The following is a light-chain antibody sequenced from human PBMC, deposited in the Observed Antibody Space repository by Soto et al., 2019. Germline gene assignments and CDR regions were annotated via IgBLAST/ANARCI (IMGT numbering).Light chain of an antibody. V-gene: IGLV2-23*02. CDR3: CSFAGASTYV. Sequence: QSALTQPASVSGSPGQSITISCTGTSSDVGLYNIVSWYQQYPGKAPKLMIYEVTKRPSGVSGRFSGSKSGDTASLTISGLQAEDEADYYCCSFAGASTYVFGSGTKVTVL. CDR2: EVT. J-gene: IGLJ1*01. CDR1: SSDVGLYNI.